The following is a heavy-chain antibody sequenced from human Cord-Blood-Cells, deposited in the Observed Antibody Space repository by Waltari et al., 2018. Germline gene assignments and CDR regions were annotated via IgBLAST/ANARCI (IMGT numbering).Heavy chain of an antibody. Sequence: QVQLVQSGAEVKKPGASVKVSCKASGYTFTGYYMHWVRQAPGQGLEWMGWINPNRGGTNYAQKFQGWVTMTRETSIRTAYMELSRLRSYDTAVYYCARANWGLNGVVDYWGQGTLVTVSS. CDR2: INPNRGGT. CDR3: ARANWGLNGVVDY. J-gene: IGHJ4*02. D-gene: IGHD7-27*01. V-gene: IGHV1-2*04. CDR1: GYTFTGYY.